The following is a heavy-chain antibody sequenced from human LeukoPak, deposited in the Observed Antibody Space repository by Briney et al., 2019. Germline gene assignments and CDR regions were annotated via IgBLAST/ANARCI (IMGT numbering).Heavy chain of an antibody. D-gene: IGHD6-13*01. J-gene: IGHJ4*02. CDR3: TRLAAAGTDY. Sequence: PGGSLRLSCAASGFTFSGSAMRWVRQASGKGLEWVGRIRSKANSYATAYAASVKGRFTISRDDSKNTAYLQMNSLKTEDTAVYYCTRLAAAGTDYWGQGTLVTVSS. V-gene: IGHV3-73*01. CDR2: IRSKANSYAT. CDR1: GFTFSGSA.